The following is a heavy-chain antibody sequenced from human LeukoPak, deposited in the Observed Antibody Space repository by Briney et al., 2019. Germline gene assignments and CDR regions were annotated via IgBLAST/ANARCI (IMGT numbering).Heavy chain of an antibody. CDR3: ARDRSPHYYDSSGYPYFDY. CDR2: ISYNSGTI. V-gene: IGHV3-48*04. Sequence: GGSLRLSCAASGFTFSSYSMNWVRQAPGKGLEWLSYISYNSGTISYADSVKGRFTISRDNAKNSLYLQMNSLRAEDTAVYYCARDRSPHYYDSSGYPYFDYWGQGTLVTVSS. CDR1: GFTFSSYS. D-gene: IGHD3-22*01. J-gene: IGHJ4*02.